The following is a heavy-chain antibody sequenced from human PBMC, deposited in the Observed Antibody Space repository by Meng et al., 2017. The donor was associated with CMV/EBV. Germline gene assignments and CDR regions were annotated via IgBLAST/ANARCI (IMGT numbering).Heavy chain of an antibody. CDR2: INPNSGGT. Sequence: ASVQVSCKASGYTFTGYYMHWVRQAPGQGLEWMGWINPNSGGTNYAQKFQGRVTMTRDTSISTAYMELSRLRSDDTAVYYCARVREYSSSSEFDYWGQGTLVTVSS. CDR1: GYTFTGYY. D-gene: IGHD6-6*01. J-gene: IGHJ4*02. CDR3: ARVREYSSSSEFDY. V-gene: IGHV1-2*02.